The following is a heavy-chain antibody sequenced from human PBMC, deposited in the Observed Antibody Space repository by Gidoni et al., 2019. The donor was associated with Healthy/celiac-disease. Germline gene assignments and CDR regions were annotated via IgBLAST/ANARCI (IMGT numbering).Heavy chain of an antibody. CDR1: GFTFRGSA. V-gene: IGHV3-73*02. CDR2: IRSKANSYAT. CDR3: TRPDPAYYYYGMDV. J-gene: IGHJ6*02. Sequence: EVQLVESGGGLVQPGGSLKLSCAASGFTFRGSAMHWVRQASGKGLEWVGRIRSKANSYATAYAASVKGRFTISRDDSKNTAYLQMNSLKTEDTAVYYCTRPDPAYYYYGMDVWGQGTTVTVSS.